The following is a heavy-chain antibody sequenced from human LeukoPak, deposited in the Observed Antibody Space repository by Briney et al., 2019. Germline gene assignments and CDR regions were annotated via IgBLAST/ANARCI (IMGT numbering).Heavy chain of an antibody. CDR1: EHRVSHAY. D-gene: IGHD2-15*01. CDR2: INPHSGAT. Sequence: ASVKVSCKASEHRVSHAYVTCVPQAPGQGLEWMGWINPHSGATNYAQRFQGRVSMDASIDTAYMELSRLTSADTAVSYSATSSRITHRRDPWGEGTLVTVSS. CDR3: ATSSRITHRRDP. J-gene: IGHJ5*02. V-gene: IGHV1-2*02.